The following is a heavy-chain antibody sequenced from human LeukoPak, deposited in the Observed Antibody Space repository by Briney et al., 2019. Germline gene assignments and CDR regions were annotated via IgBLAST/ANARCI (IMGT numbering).Heavy chain of an antibody. CDR3: AREHSGYDFPGRDNYNRDV. J-gene: IGHJ6*03. D-gene: IGHD5-12*01. Sequence: GGSLRLSCAASGFTFSNYNMNWVRQAPGKGLEWVSSISSSSRSYIYYADSVKGRFTISRDNAKNSLYLQMNSLRAEDTAVYFGAREHSGYDFPGRDNYNRDVGGKGPRVTVPS. CDR1: GFTFSNYN. V-gene: IGHV3-21*01. CDR2: ISSSSRSYI.